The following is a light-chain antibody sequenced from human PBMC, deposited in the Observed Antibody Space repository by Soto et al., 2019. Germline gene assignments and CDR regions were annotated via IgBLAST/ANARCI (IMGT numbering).Light chain of an antibody. CDR3: CSYGGSYTWV. V-gene: IGLV2-11*01. Sequence: QSVLTQPPSVSGSPGQSVTISCTGASGDVGGYNFVSWYQQHPGKAPTLMIFDVSQRPSGVPDRFSGSKSGNTASLTISGLQAEDEADYYCCSYGGSYTWVFGGGTKVTVL. CDR2: DVS. CDR1: SGDVGGYNF. J-gene: IGLJ3*02.